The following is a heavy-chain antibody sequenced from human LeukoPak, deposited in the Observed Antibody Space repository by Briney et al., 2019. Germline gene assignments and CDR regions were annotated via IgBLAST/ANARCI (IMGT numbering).Heavy chain of an antibody. CDR3: ARDLPNSSGWYGGDY. V-gene: IGHV3-30-3*01. CDR1: GFTFSSYA. Sequence: QSGGSLRLSCAASGFTFSSYAMHWVRQAPGKGLEWVAVISYDGSNKYYADSVKGRFTISRDNSKNTLYLQMNSLRAEDTAVYYCARDLPNSSGWYGGDYWGQGTLVTVSS. D-gene: IGHD6-19*01. J-gene: IGHJ4*02. CDR2: ISYDGSNK.